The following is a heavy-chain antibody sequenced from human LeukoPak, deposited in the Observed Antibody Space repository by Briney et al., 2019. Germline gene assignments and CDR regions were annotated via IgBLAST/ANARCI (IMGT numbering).Heavy chain of an antibody. V-gene: IGHV4-39*01. Sequence: SETLSLTCTVSGGSISSSSYYWGWIRQPPGKGLEWIGSIYYSGSTYYNPSLKSRVTISVDTSKSQFSLKLSSVTAADTAVYYCARHVGGSSWFDPWGQGTLVPVSS. D-gene: IGHD6-6*01. CDR3: ARHVGGSSWFDP. CDR2: IYYSGST. CDR1: GGSISSSSYY. J-gene: IGHJ5*02.